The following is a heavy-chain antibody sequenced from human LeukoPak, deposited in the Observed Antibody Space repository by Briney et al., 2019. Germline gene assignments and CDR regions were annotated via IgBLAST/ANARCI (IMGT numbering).Heavy chain of an antibody. CDR1: GGSISSYY. CDR3: ARGLRYFDLAFDY. CDR2: IYCSGST. J-gene: IGHJ4*02. D-gene: IGHD3-9*01. Sequence: SETLSLTCTVSGGSISSYYWSWIRQPPGKGLEWIGYIYCSGSTNYNPSLKSRVTISVDTSKNQFSLKLSSVTAADTAVYYCARGLRYFDLAFDYWGQGTLVTVSS. V-gene: IGHV4-59*01.